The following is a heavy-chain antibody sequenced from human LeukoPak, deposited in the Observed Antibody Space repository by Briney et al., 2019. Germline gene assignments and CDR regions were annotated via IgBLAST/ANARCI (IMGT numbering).Heavy chain of an antibody. CDR2: ISSSGSTV. V-gene: IGHV3-11*01. J-gene: IGHJ6*02. D-gene: IGHD2-2*02. CDR3: ARDRACTSHCYTRANYYYGMDV. CDR1: GFTFSDYY. Sequence: PGGSLRLSCAASGFTFSDYYMSWIRQAPGKGLEWVSYISSSGSTVYYADSVKGRFTISRDNAKNSLYLQMNSLRAEDTAVYYCARDRACTSHCYTRANYYYGMDVWGQGTTVTVSS.